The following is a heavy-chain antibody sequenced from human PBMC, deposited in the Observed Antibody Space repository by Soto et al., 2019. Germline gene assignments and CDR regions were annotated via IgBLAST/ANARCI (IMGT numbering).Heavy chain of an antibody. V-gene: IGHV5-51*01. CDR1: GYNFGNSW. CDR2: IFPGDSDT. D-gene: IGHD3-22*01. J-gene: IGHJ4*02. Sequence: GESLKISCKVSGYNFGNSWIAWVRQTPGKGLEYMGIIFPGDSDTRYSPSFQGQVTISADKSISTAYLQWSSLRASDTALYYCARPPSYWFAGGNYQYRLGYWGQGTQVTVSS. CDR3: ARPPSYWFAGGNYQYRLGY.